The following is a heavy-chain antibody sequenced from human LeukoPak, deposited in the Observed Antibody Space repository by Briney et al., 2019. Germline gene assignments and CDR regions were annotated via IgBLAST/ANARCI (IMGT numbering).Heavy chain of an antibody. CDR3: VKNGARSGWYAEFAS. Sequence: GGSLRLSCAASGFTFRDEAMSWVRQAPGKGLDWVSSISGAAGGIYYADSVRGRFTVSRDNSKDTLYLQMNSLGVGDTAVYYCVKNGARSGWYAEFASWGQGALVTVSS. J-gene: IGHJ5*02. V-gene: IGHV3-23*01. CDR2: ISGAAGGI. D-gene: IGHD6-19*01. CDR1: GFTFRDEA.